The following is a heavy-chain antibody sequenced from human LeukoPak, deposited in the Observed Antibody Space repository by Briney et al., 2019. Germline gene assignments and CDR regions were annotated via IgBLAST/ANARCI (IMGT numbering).Heavy chain of an antibody. CDR3: ARDIPRYCSSTSCSVVGGGHNWFDP. Sequence: GESLKISCKGSGYSFTSYWIGWVRQMPGKGLEWMGIIYPGDSDTRYSPSFQGQVTISADKSISTAYLQWSSLKASDTAVYYCARDIPRYCSSTSCSVVGGGHNWFDPWGQGTLVTVSS. V-gene: IGHV5-51*01. CDR2: IYPGDSDT. J-gene: IGHJ5*02. CDR1: GYSFTSYW. D-gene: IGHD2-2*01.